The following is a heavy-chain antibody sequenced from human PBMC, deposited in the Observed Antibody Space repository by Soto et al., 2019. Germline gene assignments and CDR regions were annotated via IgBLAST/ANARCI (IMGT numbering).Heavy chain of an antibody. V-gene: IGHV4-59*01. CDR3: ARSVAVSGAHIDY. CDR2: VYYTGST. D-gene: IGHD6-19*01. Sequence: SETLSLTCSVSGGSISGSYWSWIRQPPGKGLEWLGYVYYTGSTNYSPSLRSRVSISVDTSKNEFSLRLSSVTAADTAVYFCARSVAVSGAHIDYWGQGTQVTVSS. CDR1: GGSISGSY. J-gene: IGHJ4*02.